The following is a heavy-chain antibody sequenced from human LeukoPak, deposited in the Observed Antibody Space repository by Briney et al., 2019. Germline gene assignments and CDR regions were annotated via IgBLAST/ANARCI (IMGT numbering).Heavy chain of an antibody. J-gene: IGHJ4*02. CDR1: GFIFSDYY. CDR3: AKEGRSLQTY. Sequence: GGSLRLSFAASGFIFSDYYMSWVRLAPGKGLEWVANIKEDGTETYYVDSVKGRFTISRDNAKNSLYLQMNSLRVEDTAVYYCAKEGRSLQTYWGQGTLVTVSS. D-gene: IGHD5-24*01. CDR2: IKEDGTET. V-gene: IGHV3-7*03.